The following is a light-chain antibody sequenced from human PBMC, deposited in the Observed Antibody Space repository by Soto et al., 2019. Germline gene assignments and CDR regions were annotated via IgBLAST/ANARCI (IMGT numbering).Light chain of an antibody. J-gene: IGKJ1*01. CDR2: DAS. CDR3: QQYGSSGT. V-gene: IGKV3-20*01. CDR1: QSLNSNS. Sequence: EIVLTQSPGTLSVAPGERATLSCRASQSLNSNSLAWYQQKPGQPPRLLIFDASNRATGIPDRFSGSGSGTDFTLTISRLEPEDFAVYYCQQYGSSGTFGQGTKVDIK.